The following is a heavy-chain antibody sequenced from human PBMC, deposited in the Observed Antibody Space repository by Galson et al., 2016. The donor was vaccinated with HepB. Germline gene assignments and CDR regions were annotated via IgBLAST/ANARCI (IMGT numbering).Heavy chain of an antibody. V-gene: IGHV3-33*03. CDR2: TWYDGSIE. CDR1: GFSLGTYG. CDR3: AKDRGGIQLWGLHGMDV. D-gene: IGHD5-18*01. J-gene: IGHJ6*02. Sequence: SLRLSCAASGFSLGTYGLNWVRQAPGKGLEWVAFTWYDGSIEYYADSVQGRFSISKDKSKYTLYLEMNSLRAEDTAVYFCAKDRGGIQLWGLHGMDVWGQGTTVTVSS.